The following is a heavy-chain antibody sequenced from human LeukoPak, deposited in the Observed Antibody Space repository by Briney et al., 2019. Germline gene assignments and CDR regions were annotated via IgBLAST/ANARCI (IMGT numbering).Heavy chain of an antibody. Sequence: SETLSLTCTGSGGSISSYCWSWIRQPPGKGLEWIGYIYYSGSINYNPSLKSRVTISVDTSKNQFSLKLSSVTAADTAVYYCAKVRPPGYGQPYYFDYWGQGSLVTVSS. J-gene: IGHJ4*02. V-gene: IGHV4-59*01. CDR3: AKVRPPGYGQPYYFDY. CDR2: IYYSGSI. CDR1: GGSISSYC. D-gene: IGHD4-17*01.